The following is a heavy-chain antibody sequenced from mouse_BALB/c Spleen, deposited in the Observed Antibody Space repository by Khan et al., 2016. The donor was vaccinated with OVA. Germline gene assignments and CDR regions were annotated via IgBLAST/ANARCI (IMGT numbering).Heavy chain of an antibody. CDR3: TRWWTTGWFTY. CDR2: IDPFNGGT. V-gene: IGHV1S135*01. Sequence: EVQLQQSGPELVKPGASVKISCKASGYSFTNYYIHWVKQSHGQSLEWIGYIDPFNGGTTYNQKFKGPATLTADKSSSTAYMHLNNLTSDYAAVYYCTRWWTTGWFTYWGQGTLVTVSA. J-gene: IGHJ3*01. CDR1: GYSFTNYY. D-gene: IGHD1-1*02.